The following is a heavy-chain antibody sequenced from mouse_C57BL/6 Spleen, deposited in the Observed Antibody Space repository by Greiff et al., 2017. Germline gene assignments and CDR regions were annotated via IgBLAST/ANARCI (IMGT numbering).Heavy chain of an antibody. V-gene: IGHV1-55*01. CDR1: GYTFTSYW. CDR2: IYPGSGST. Sequence: QVQLQQSGAELVKPGASVKMSCKASGYTFTSYWITWVKQRPGQGLEWIGDIYPGSGSTNYNEKFKSKATLTVDTSSSTASMQLSSLTSEDSAVYYCARGEGYYRFYAMDYWGQGTSVTVSS. CDR3: ARGEGYYRFYAMDY. D-gene: IGHD2-3*01. J-gene: IGHJ4*01.